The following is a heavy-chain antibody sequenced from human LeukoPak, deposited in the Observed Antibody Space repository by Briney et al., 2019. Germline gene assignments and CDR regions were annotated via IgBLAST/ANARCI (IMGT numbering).Heavy chain of an antibody. CDR3: ARDGINYYDSSGYPAFDI. V-gene: IGHV3-33*01. Sequence: PGRSLRLSCAASGFTFSNYGMHWVRQAPGKGLEWVAVIWYDGSNKYYADSVKSRFTISRDNSKKTLYLQMNTLRAEDTAVYYCARDGINYYDSSGYPAFDIWGQGTMVTVSS. CDR1: GFTFSNYG. J-gene: IGHJ3*02. CDR2: IWYDGSNK. D-gene: IGHD3-22*01.